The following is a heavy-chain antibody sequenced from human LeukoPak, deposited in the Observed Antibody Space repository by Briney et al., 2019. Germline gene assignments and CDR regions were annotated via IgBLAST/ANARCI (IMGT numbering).Heavy chain of an antibody. CDR1: GDSINNNK. D-gene: IGHD5-18*01. CDR3: ARGQRRMIFSYGDKPEFDY. CDR2: IGTAGDI. Sequence: GTLSLTCAVSGDSINNNKWWSWVRQPPGKGLEWVSGIGTAGDIYYPGSVKGRFTISRENAKNSLYLQMNSLRAGDTAVYYCARGQRRMIFSYGDKPEFDYWGQGTLVTVSS. V-gene: IGHV3-13*01. J-gene: IGHJ4*02.